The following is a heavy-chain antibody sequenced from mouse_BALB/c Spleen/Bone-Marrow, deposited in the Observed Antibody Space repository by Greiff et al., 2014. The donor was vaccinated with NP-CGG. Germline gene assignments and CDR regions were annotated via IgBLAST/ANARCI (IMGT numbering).Heavy chain of an antibody. CDR1: GYTFTSYV. D-gene: IGHD2-14*01. CDR2: INPYNDGT. J-gene: IGHJ3*01. V-gene: IGHV1-14*01. CDR3: ARRGYRYDGFAY. Sequence: EVQVVESGPELVKPGASVKMSCKASGYTFTSYVMHWVKQKPGQGLEWIGYINPYNDGTKYNEKFKGKATLTSDKSSSTAYMELSSLTSEGSAVYYCARRGYRYDGFAYWGQGTLVTVSA.